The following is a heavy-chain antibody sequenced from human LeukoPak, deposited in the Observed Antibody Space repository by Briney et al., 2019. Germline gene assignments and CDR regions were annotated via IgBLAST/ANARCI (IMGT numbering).Heavy chain of an antibody. CDR2: INHSGST. CDR3: ARVRLMITFGGVIVTPFDY. D-gene: IGHD3-16*02. CDR1: GGSFSGYY. Sequence: KPSETLSLTCAVYGGSFSGYYWSWIRQPPGKGLEWIGEINHSGSTNYNPSLKSRVTMSVDTSKNQFSLKLSSVTAADTAVYYCARVRLMITFGGVIVTPFDYWGQGTLVTVSS. J-gene: IGHJ4*02. V-gene: IGHV4-34*01.